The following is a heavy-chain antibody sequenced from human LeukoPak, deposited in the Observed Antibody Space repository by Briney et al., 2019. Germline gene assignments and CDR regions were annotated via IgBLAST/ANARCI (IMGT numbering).Heavy chain of an antibody. J-gene: IGHJ4*02. Sequence: ASVRVSCKTSGYIFTNYGVSWVRQAPGQGLEWMGWINVYNGHTIYAQEFQGRVTLTTDTSTSTAHMDLRSLRSDDTAVYYCVRDSDHAPDYWGQGTLVTVSS. D-gene: IGHD3-10*01. CDR3: VRDSDHAPDY. CDR1: GYIFTNYG. CDR2: INVYNGHT. V-gene: IGHV1-18*01.